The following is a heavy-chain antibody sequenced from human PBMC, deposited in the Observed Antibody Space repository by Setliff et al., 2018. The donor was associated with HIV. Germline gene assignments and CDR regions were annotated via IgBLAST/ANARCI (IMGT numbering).Heavy chain of an antibody. Sequence: SETLSLTCSVSGYSINTAYYWGWIRQPAGKGLEWIGRMYTSGNMIYNPSLKSRVTMSADTSRNQLSLKLSSVTAADTAVYYCARGIGTRYNYYMDVWGIGTTVTVSS. CDR1: GYSINTAYY. D-gene: IGHD1-20*01. J-gene: IGHJ6*03. V-gene: IGHV4-4*07. CDR3: ARGIGTRYNYYMDV. CDR2: MYTSGNM.